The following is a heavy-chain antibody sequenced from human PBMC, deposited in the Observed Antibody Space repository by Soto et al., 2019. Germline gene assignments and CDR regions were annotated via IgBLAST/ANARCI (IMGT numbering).Heavy chain of an antibody. Sequence: PSETLSLTCTVSGGCISSYYWSWIRQPPGKGLEWIGYIYYSGSTNYNPSLKSRVTISVDTSKNQFSLKLSSVTAADTAVHYCARVYYDYIWGSYRKHDAFDICGQGTIVTVSS. D-gene: IGHD3-16*02. V-gene: IGHV4-59*01. CDR1: GGCISSYY. J-gene: IGHJ3*02. CDR2: IYYSGST. CDR3: ARVYYDYIWGSYRKHDAFDI.